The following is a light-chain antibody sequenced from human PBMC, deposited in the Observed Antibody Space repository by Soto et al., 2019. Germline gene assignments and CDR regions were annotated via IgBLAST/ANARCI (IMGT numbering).Light chain of an antibody. CDR2: GNS. Sequence: QPVLTQPPSVSGAPGQRVTISCTGSSSNIGAGYDVHWYQQLPGTAPKLLIYGNSNRPSGVPDRFSGSKSGTSASLAISGLQSEDEADYYCATWDDSLNARGVFGGGTKLTVL. J-gene: IGLJ3*02. CDR1: SSNIGAGYD. CDR3: ATWDDSLNARGV. V-gene: IGLV1-40*01.